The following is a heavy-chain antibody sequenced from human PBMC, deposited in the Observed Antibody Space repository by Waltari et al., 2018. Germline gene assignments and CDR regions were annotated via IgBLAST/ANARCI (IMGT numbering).Heavy chain of an antibody. CDR1: GGSISSSSYY. J-gene: IGHJ4*02. V-gene: IGHV4-39*01. CDR3: ARRTRSNYGLWYYFDY. D-gene: IGHD4-4*01. CDR2: IYYSGGT. Sequence: QLQLQESGPGLVKPSETLSLTCTVSGGSISSSSYYWGWIRQPPGKGLEWIGSIYYSGGTSYNPALKSRVTISVDTSKNQFSRKLSSVTAADTAVYYCARRTRSNYGLWYYFDYWGQGTLVTVSS.